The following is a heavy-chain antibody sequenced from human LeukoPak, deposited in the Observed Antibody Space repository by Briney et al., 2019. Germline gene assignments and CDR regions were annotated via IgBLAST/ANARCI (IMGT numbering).Heavy chain of an antibody. CDR1: GFTFSSYS. CDR3: ARDPYNGDYGDFYYYYMDV. Sequence: GGSLRLSCAASGFTFSSYSMNWVRQAPGKGLEWVSSISSSSSYIYYADSVKGRFTISRDNAKNSLYLHLNSLRDEDTAIYYCARDPYNGDYGDFYYYYMDVWGKGTTVTISS. D-gene: IGHD3-16*01. J-gene: IGHJ6*03. CDR2: ISSSSSYI. V-gene: IGHV3-21*01.